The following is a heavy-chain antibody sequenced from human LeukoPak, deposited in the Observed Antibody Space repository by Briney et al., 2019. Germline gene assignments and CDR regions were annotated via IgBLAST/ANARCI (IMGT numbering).Heavy chain of an antibody. Sequence: GGSLRLSCAASGFTFSSYSMNWVRQAPGRGLEWVSYISSSSSTIYHADSVKGRFTISRDNAKNSLYLQMNSLRAEDTAVYYCASTYYYYYMDVWGKGTTVTVSS. J-gene: IGHJ6*03. V-gene: IGHV3-48*04. CDR3: ASTYYYYYMDV. CDR2: ISSSSSTI. CDR1: GFTFSSYS.